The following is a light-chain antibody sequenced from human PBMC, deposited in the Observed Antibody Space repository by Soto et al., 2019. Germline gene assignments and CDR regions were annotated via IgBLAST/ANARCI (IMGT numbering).Light chain of an antibody. CDR2: GAS. CDR1: QTVSHNY. CDR3: MQGTHWPPT. Sequence: IVLTQSPVTLSLSPGERATLSCRASQTVSHNYLAWYHQKPGQAPSLLIYGASSRASGIPDRFSGSGSGTDFTLKISRVEAEDVGVYYCMQGTHWPPTCGQATKGDI. J-gene: IGKJ1*01. V-gene: IGKV3D-20*02.